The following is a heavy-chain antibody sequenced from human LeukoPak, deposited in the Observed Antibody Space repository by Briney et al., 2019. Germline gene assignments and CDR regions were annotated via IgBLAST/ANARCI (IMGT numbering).Heavy chain of an antibody. D-gene: IGHD6-6*01. CDR2: ISGSGGNT. Sequence: GGSLRLSCAPSGFTFSSYAMSWVRQAPGKGLEWLSAISGSGGNTYYADSAKGRFTISRDNSQNTLSLQMNSLRAEDTAVYFCAKAGYRGSSVNYFDYWGQGTLVTVSS. V-gene: IGHV3-23*01. CDR1: GFTFSSYA. CDR3: AKAGYRGSSVNYFDY. J-gene: IGHJ4*02.